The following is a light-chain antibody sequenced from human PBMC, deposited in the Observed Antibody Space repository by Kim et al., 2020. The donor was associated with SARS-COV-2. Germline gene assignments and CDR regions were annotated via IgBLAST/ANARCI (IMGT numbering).Light chain of an antibody. CDR3: QHYSRFPYT. CDR2: LAS. V-gene: IGKV1-5*03. Sequence: SVGDRVTITCRASENIGTWLAWYQQKPGRAPSLLIYLASTLESGVPSRFSGTGSGTESSLSITSLQPDDFATYYCQHYSRFPYTFGQGTKLEI. J-gene: IGKJ2*01. CDR1: ENIGTW.